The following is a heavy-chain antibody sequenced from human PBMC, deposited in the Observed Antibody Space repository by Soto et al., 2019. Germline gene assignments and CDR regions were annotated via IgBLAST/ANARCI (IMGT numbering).Heavy chain of an antibody. V-gene: IGHV1-2*04. D-gene: IGHD6-13*01. J-gene: IGHJ6*02. CDR3: ARGIAEAAARDMDV. CDR1: GYTFTGYY. Sequence: QVQLVQSGAEVKKPGASVKVSCKASGYTFTGYYMHWVRQAPGQGLEWMGWINPNSGGTNYAQKFQGWVSKTRDTSISTAYMELSRLRSDDTAVYYCARGIAEAAARDMDVWGQGTTVTVSS. CDR2: INPNSGGT.